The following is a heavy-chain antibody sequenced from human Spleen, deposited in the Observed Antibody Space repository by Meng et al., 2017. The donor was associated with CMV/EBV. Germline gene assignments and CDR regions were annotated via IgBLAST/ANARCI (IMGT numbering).Heavy chain of an antibody. Sequence: GESLKISCAASGFTFSGYWMHWVRQAPGKGLVWVSRINGDGSITTYADSVKGRFTISRDNAKNSLYLQMNSLRAEDTAVYYCARDRPYYYYYGMDVWGQGTTVTVSS. V-gene: IGHV3-74*03. CDR2: INGDGSIT. J-gene: IGHJ6*02. CDR1: GFTFSGYW. CDR3: ARDRPYYYYYGMDV.